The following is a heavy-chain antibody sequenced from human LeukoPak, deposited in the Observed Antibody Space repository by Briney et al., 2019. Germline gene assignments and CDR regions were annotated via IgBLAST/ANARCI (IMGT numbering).Heavy chain of an antibody. Sequence: PRGSLRLSCAGSGFIFSDYWMNWVRQAPGKGLEWVANINQDGGEKFYVDSVKGRFTISRDNAKTTLYLQMDSLRAEDTAVYYCAREVISDSDASDIWGQGTMVTVSS. V-gene: IGHV3-7*01. CDR3: AREVISDSDASDI. CDR2: INQDGGEK. CDR1: GFIFSDYW. D-gene: IGHD2-21*02. J-gene: IGHJ3*02.